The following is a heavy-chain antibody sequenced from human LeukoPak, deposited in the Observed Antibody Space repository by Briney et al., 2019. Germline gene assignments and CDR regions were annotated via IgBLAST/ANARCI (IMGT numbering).Heavy chain of an antibody. CDR1: GDSITGYY. J-gene: IGHJ4*02. CDR3: EREPSSSGWFAY. V-gene: IGHV4-59*01. Sequence: PSETLSLTCTVSGDSITGYYWSWIRQPPGKGLEWIAYISYTGSTNYNPSLRGRVTISLDTSANQFSLKFSSVTTTDTAVYYCEREPSSSGWFAYWGQGTLVTVSS. CDR2: ISYTGST. D-gene: IGHD6-19*01.